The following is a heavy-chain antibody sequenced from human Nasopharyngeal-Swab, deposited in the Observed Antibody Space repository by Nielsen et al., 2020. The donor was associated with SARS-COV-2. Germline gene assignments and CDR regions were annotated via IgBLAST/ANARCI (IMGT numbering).Heavy chain of an antibody. CDR3: ARQGTRCSGGSCYWDAFDI. CDR2: VYYGGNT. V-gene: IGHV4-39*01. Sequence: PGKGLEWIGSVYYGGNTYYNPSLKSRVTISVDTSKNQFSLKLSSVTAADTAVYYCARQGTRCSGGSCYWDAFDIWGQGTMVTVSS. J-gene: IGHJ3*02. D-gene: IGHD2-15*01.